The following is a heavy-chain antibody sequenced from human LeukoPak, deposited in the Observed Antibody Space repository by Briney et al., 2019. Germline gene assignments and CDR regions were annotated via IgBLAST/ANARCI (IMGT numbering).Heavy chain of an antibody. CDR3: ARVGGYDILTGYVGGTYDY. V-gene: IGHV1-2*06. D-gene: IGHD3-9*01. J-gene: IGHJ4*02. CDR2: INPNSGGT. Sequence: GASVKVSCKASGYTFTGYYIHWVRQAPGQGLEWMGRINPNSGGTNYAQKFQGRVTMTRDTSISTAYMELSGLRSDDTAVYYCARVGGYDILTGYVGGTYDYWGQGTLVTVSS. CDR1: GYTFTGYY.